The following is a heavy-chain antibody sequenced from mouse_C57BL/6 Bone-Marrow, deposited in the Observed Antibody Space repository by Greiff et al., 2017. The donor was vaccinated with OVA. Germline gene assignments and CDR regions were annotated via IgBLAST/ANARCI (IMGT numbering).Heavy chain of an antibody. Sequence: VKLQESGAELARPGASVKLSCKASGYTFTSYGISWVKQSTGQGLEWIGEIYPRSGNTYYNEKFKGKATLTADKSSSTAYMELRSLTSEDSAVYFCARRGGYFDDWGQGTTLTVSS. CDR1: GYTFTSYG. J-gene: IGHJ2*01. V-gene: IGHV1-81*01. CDR2: IYPRSGNT. D-gene: IGHD1-1*02. CDR3: ARRGGYFDD.